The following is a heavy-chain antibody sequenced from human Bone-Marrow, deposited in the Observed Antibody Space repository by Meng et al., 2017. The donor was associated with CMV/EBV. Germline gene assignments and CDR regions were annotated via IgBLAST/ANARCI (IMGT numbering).Heavy chain of an antibody. CDR3: ARDPGSRYSSSRLFDY. D-gene: IGHD6-6*01. Sequence: QVQLVQSGCDVKKHGASVKVSCKASGGTFSSCAISWVRQAPGQGLEWMGGIIPIFGTANYAQKFQGRVTITADESTSTAYTELSSLRSEDTAVYYCARDPGSRYSSSRLFDYWGQGTLVTVSS. V-gene: IGHV1-69*01. J-gene: IGHJ4*02. CDR2: IIPIFGTA. CDR1: GGTFSSCA.